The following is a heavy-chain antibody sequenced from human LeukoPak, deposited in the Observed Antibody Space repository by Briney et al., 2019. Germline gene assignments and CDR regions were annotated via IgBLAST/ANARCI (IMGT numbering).Heavy chain of an antibody. CDR3: ARGRSCDFPTPCYYIDV. D-gene: IGHD3-3*01. Sequence: RPSETLSLTCAVYGGSFGGSTGSYWTWIRQPPGKGLECIGEINRSGGTNYYPSLKNRVTISVNTSKNQFSLNLTSMTAADTAGYYCARGRSCDFPTPCYYIDVWGKGTTVTVS. J-gene: IGHJ6*03. V-gene: IGHV4-34*01. CDR2: INRSGGT. CDR1: GGSFGGSTGSY.